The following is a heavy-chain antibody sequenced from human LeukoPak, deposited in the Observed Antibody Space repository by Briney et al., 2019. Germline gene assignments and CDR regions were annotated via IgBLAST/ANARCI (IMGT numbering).Heavy chain of an antibody. CDR1: GFTFSSYS. CDR3: AREAIYDSSGYRDAFDI. D-gene: IGHD3-22*01. Sequence: PGGSLRLSCAASGFTFSSYSMNWVRQAPGKGLEWVSSISSSSSYIYYADSVKGRFTISRDYAKNSLYLQMNSLRAEDTAVYYCAREAIYDSSGYRDAFDIWGQGTMVTVSS. J-gene: IGHJ3*02. CDR2: ISSSSSYI. V-gene: IGHV3-21*01.